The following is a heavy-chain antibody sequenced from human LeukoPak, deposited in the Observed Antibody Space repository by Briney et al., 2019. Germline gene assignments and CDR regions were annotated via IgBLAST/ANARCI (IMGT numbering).Heavy chain of an antibody. CDR3: AKDRGTITTLLVLGVPGPAHLFDW. J-gene: IGHJ4*02. D-gene: IGHD5-12*01. Sequence: GGSLRLFCAASGFTFNDYAMTCVPHAPGKGLEWVANIHHFGISKYCADSVRGRFTISRHNFRSTLYLEMNSLKVEDTATYYCAKDRGTITTLLVLGVPGPAHLFDWWGQGALVTVSS. CDR1: GFTFNDYA. V-gene: IGHV3-23*01. CDR2: IHHFGISK.